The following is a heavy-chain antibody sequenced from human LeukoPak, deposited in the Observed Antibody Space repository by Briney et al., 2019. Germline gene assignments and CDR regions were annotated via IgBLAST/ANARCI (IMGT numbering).Heavy chain of an antibody. V-gene: IGHV3-30*03. Sequence: GGSLRLSCAASGFTFSSYGMHWVRQAPGKGLEWVAVISYDGSNKYYADSVKGRFTISRDNSKNTLYLQMNSLRAEDTAVYYCAREEYSGSYYFDYWGQGTLVTVSS. CDR2: ISYDGSNK. CDR1: GFTFSSYG. D-gene: IGHD1-26*01. J-gene: IGHJ4*02. CDR3: AREEYSGSYYFDY.